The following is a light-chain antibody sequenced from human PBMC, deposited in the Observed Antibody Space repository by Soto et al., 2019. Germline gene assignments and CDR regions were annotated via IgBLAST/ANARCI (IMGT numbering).Light chain of an antibody. V-gene: IGKV3-15*01. CDR1: QSVSNN. Sequence: ILMTQSPATLSVSPGERATLSCRASQSVSNNLAWYQQKPGQAPRLLIYDASTGATGIPARFSGSGSGTEFTLTISGQQSEDFAVYYCQQYNNWPPWTFGQGTKVEIK. CDR2: DAS. J-gene: IGKJ1*01. CDR3: QQYNNWPPWT.